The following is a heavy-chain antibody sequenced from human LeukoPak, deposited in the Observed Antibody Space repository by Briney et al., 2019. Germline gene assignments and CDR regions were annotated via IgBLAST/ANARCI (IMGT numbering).Heavy chain of an antibody. J-gene: IGHJ6*03. Sequence: SQTLSLTCTVSGGSISSGDYYWSWIRQPPGKGLEWIGYIYCSGSTYYNPSLKSRVTISVDTSKNQFSLELSSVTAADTAVYYCARGAPFGELLSHYYMDVWGKGTTVTVSS. V-gene: IGHV4-30-4*08. CDR2: IYCSGST. CDR1: GGSISSGDYY. CDR3: ARGAPFGELLSHYYMDV. D-gene: IGHD3-10*01.